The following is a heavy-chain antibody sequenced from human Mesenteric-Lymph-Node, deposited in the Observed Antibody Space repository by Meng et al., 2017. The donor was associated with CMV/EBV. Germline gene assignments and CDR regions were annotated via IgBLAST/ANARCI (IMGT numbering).Heavy chain of an antibody. CDR1: FSYYS. J-gene: IGHJ4*02. D-gene: IGHD2-15*01. V-gene: IGHV3-21*01. CDR3: ASDLYCSAGSCYSPQFFDY. Sequence: FSYYSMNWVRQAPGKGLEWVSSISTSSSHIYYADSVKGRFTISRDNAKNSLYLQMNSLRAEDTAVYYCASDLYCSAGSCYSPQFFDYWGQGTLVTVSS. CDR2: ISTSSSHI.